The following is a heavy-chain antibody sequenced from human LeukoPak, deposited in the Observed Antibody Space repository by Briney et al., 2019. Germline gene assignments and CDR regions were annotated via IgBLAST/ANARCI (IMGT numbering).Heavy chain of an antibody. CDR3: ARGRAAPDAFDI. D-gene: IGHD6-25*01. CDR1: GFTFSSYG. CDR2: IWYDGSNK. J-gene: IGHJ3*02. V-gene: IGHV3-33*01. Sequence: PGRSLRLSCAASGFTFSSYGMHWVRQAPGKGLEWVAVIWYDGSNKYHADSVKGRFTISRDNSKNTLYLQMNSLRAEDTAVYYCARGRAAPDAFDIWGQGTMVTVSS.